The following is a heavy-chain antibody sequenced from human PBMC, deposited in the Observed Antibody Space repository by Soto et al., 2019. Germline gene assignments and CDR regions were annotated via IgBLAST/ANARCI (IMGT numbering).Heavy chain of an antibody. Sequence: HPVGSLSLSCVASGFTFSSFAMNWVRQAPGKGLEWVSVISGNATSTYYADSVKGRFTISRDNSKNTMYLQMNSLRAEDTAVYYCATKEGIISRYGLDVWGPGTTVTVYS. CDR2: ISGNATST. V-gene: IGHV3-23*01. J-gene: IGHJ6*02. CDR1: GFTFSSFA. CDR3: ATKEGIISRYGLDV.